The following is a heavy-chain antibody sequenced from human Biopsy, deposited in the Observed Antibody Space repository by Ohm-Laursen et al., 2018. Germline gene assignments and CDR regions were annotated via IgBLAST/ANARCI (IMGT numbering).Heavy chain of an antibody. CDR3: ARDPIIRGKADGMDV. D-gene: IGHD2/OR15-2a*01. J-gene: IGHJ6*02. V-gene: IGHV3-33*01. Sequence: SLRLSCAASGFTFSVYAMHWVRQAPGKGLEWVAIIWYDGSSEYYADSVKGRFTISRDNSKNTVYLEMNSLRAEDTAVYFCARDPIIRGKADGMDVWGQGTTVTVSS. CDR1: GFTFSVYA. CDR2: IWYDGSSE.